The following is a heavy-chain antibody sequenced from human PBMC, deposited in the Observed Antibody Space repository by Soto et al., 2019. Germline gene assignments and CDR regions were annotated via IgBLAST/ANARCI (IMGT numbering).Heavy chain of an antibody. CDR1: GFSFTTYP. J-gene: IGHJ4*02. Sequence: QVQLVESGTGVVQPGRSLRLSCVASGFSFTTYPMHWVRQAPGRGLEWVAVISYDGKNKYYGDSVKGRFTISRDNSKNTLYLEMNYLRGEDPAVFYCARAGNRPRWYYFDYWGQGVLVTVPS. CDR3: ARAGNRPRWYYFDY. V-gene: IGHV3-30*04. CDR2: ISYDGKNK. D-gene: IGHD1-20*01.